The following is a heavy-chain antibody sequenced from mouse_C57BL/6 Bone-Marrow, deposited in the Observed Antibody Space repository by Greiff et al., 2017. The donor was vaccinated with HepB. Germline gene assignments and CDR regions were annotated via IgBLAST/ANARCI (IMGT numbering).Heavy chain of an antibody. CDR3: ARMVLYYYSFAY. D-gene: IGHD1-1*01. CDR1: GFTFSDYG. Sequence: EVKLVESGGGLVKPGGSLKLSCAASGFTFSDYGMHWVRQAPEKGLEWVAYISSGSSTNYYADTVKGRFTISRDNAKNTLFLQMTSLRSEDTAMYYCARMVLYYYSFAYWGQGTLVTVSA. CDR2: ISSGSSTN. V-gene: IGHV5-17*01. J-gene: IGHJ3*01.